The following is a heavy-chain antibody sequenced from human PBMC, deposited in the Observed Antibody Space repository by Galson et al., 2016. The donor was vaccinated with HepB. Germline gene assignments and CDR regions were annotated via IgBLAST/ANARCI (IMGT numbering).Heavy chain of an antibody. CDR2: ISGSGGTT. CDR3: ASSPRAGL. Sequence: SLRLSCAASGFTFSSYAMNWVRQAPGKGLEWVAAISGSGGTTYYADSVKGRFTISRDNSKNTLYLQMNGLRAEDTAVYYCASSPRAGLWGQGTLVTVSS. D-gene: IGHD6-13*01. CDR1: GFTFSSYA. J-gene: IGHJ4*02. V-gene: IGHV3-23*01.